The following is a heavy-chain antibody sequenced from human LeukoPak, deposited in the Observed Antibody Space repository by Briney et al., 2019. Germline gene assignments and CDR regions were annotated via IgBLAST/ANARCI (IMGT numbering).Heavy chain of an antibody. CDR2: IRNKANSYTT. J-gene: IGHJ5*02. Sequence: GGSLRLSCAASGFSFSDYYMDWVRQAPGKGLEWVGRIRNKANSYTTEYAASVKDRFTISRDDSKNSLYLQMNSLKTEDTALYYCARDLSDISGYIPSWGQGTLVTVSS. CDR1: GFSFSDYY. V-gene: IGHV3-72*01. CDR3: ARDLSDISGYIPS. D-gene: IGHD3-22*01.